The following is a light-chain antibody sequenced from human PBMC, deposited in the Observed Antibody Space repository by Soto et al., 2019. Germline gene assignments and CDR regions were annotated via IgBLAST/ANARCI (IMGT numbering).Light chain of an antibody. CDR2: GNN. Sequence: QSVLTQPPSVSGAPGQRVTIPCTGSSSNTGAGYDVHWYKQFPGTAPKLLIYGNNNRPSGVPGRFSGSKSGTSASLAITGLQVEDEADYYCQSYDRTLSGFVFGTGTKVTVL. CDR3: QSYDRTLSGFV. J-gene: IGLJ1*01. CDR1: SSNTGAGYD. V-gene: IGLV1-40*01.